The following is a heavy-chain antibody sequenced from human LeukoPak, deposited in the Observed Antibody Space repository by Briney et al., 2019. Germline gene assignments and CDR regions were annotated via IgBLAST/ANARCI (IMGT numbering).Heavy chain of an antibody. CDR3: ARDPNLEWLSPSDY. J-gene: IGHJ4*02. CDR2: INHSGST. Sequence: SETLSLTCAVYRGSFSGYYWSWIRQPPGKGLEWIGEINHSGSTNYNPSLKSRVTISVDTSKNQFSLKLSSVTAADTAVYYCARDPNLEWLSPSDYWGQGTLVTVSS. D-gene: IGHD3-3*01. V-gene: IGHV4-34*01. CDR1: RGSFSGYY.